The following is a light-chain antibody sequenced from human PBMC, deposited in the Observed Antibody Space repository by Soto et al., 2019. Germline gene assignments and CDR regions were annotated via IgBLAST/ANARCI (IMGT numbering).Light chain of an antibody. V-gene: IGKV3-15*01. Sequence: EIVMTRSPATLSVSPGERATLSCRATQSISSNLAWYQEKPGQAPRLLIYGASTRATGIPARFSGRGSGTEFTLSISSLQSEDSAIYYCQQYHNWPPLTFGGGTKVEIK. CDR1: QSISSN. CDR3: QQYHNWPPLT. J-gene: IGKJ4*01. CDR2: GAS.